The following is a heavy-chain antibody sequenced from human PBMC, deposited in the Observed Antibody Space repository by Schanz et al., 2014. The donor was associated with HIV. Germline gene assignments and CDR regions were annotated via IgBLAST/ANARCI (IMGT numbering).Heavy chain of an antibody. CDR3: ARGGIWEWDQPDFDY. CDR1: GFTFSSYG. Sequence: QVQLVESGGGVVQPGRSLTVSCAASGFTFSSYGMHWVRQAPGKGLEWVAVIWYDGTNKYYADSVKGRFAISRDNSKNTLYLQMNSLRAEDTAVYYCARGGIWEWDQPDFDYWGQGTLVTVSP. J-gene: IGHJ4*02. V-gene: IGHV3-33*01. CDR2: IWYDGTNK. D-gene: IGHD2-15*01.